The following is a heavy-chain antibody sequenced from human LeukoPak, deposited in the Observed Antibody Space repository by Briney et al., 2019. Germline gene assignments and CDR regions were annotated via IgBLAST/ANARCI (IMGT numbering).Heavy chain of an antibody. CDR1: GGSISGYY. Sequence: MSSETLSLTCTVSGGSISGYYWSWFRQPPGKGLEWIAYIYASRGTLYNPSLRGRVTMSVDTSNNRFSLKLSSLTAADTAVYYCARHPDVPLIRDGFDPWGQGILVTVSS. CDR2: IYASRGT. J-gene: IGHJ5*02. D-gene: IGHD3-10*02. V-gene: IGHV4-59*08. CDR3: ARHPDVPLIRDGFDP.